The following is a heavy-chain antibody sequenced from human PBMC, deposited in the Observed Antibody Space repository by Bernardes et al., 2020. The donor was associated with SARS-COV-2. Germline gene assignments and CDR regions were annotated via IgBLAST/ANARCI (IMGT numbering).Heavy chain of an antibody. J-gene: IGHJ3*02. V-gene: IGHV1-2*02. CDR1: GYTFTGYY. D-gene: IGHD1-26*01. Sequence: ASVKVSCKASGYTFTGYYMHWVRQAPGQGLEWMGWIHPHSGGTNYAQKFQDRVTMTRDTSISTAYMELSSLRSDDTAVYYCARALGELPEDAFDIWGQGTMVTVSS. CDR3: ARALGELPEDAFDI. CDR2: IHPHSGGT.